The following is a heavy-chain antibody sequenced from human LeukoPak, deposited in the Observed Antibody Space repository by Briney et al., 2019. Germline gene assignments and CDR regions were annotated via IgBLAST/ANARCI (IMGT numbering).Heavy chain of an antibody. D-gene: IGHD2-2*01. Sequence: SETLSLTCAVYGGSFSGYYWSWIRQPPGKGQEWIGYMHYSGSTKYNPSLKSRVTTSVDTSKNQFSLKLSSVTAADTAVYYCARRLTQYDCFDPWGQGILVTVSS. V-gene: IGHV4-59*01. CDR3: ARRLTQYDCFDP. CDR1: GGSFSGYY. CDR2: MHYSGST. J-gene: IGHJ5*02.